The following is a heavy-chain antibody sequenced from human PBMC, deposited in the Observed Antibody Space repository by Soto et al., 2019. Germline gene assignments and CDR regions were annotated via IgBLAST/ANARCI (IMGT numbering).Heavy chain of an antibody. CDR3: ARTAVAGTFQH. Sequence: QVQLVESGGGVVQPGRSLRLSCAASGFTFSSYGMHWVRQAPGKGLEWVAVIWYDGSNKYYADSVKGRFTISRDNSKNTLYLQMNSLRAEDTAVYYCARTAVAGTFQHWGQGTLVTVSS. J-gene: IGHJ1*01. CDR2: IWYDGSNK. D-gene: IGHD6-19*01. V-gene: IGHV3-33*01. CDR1: GFTFSSYG.